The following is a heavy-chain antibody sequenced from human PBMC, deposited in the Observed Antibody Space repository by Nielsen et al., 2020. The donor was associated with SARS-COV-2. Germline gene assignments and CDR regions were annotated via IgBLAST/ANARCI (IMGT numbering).Heavy chain of an antibody. Sequence: VRQMPGKGLEWLGGIIIVFDAANYAQKFQGRVTITADESTSTAYMELSSLRSEDTAVYYCARVQETIFGVAPALDYYYYYMDVWGKGTTVTVSS. D-gene: IGHD3-3*01. J-gene: IGHJ6*03. V-gene: IGHV1-69*01. CDR2: IIIVFDAA. CDR3: ARVQETIFGVAPALDYYYYYMDV.